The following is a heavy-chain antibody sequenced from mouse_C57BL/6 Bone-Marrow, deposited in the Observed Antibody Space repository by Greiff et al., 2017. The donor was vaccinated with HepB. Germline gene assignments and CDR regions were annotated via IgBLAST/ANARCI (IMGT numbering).Heavy chain of an antibody. Sequence: QVQLKQPGAELVKPGASVKMSCKASGYTFTSYWITWVKQRPGQGLEWIGDIYPGSGSTNYNEKFKSKATLTVDTSSSTAYMQLSSLTSEDSAVYYCARAAAQATPFAYWGQGTLVTVSA. CDR3: ARAAAQATPFAY. CDR2: IYPGSGST. J-gene: IGHJ3*01. V-gene: IGHV1-55*01. CDR1: GYTFTSYW. D-gene: IGHD3-2*02.